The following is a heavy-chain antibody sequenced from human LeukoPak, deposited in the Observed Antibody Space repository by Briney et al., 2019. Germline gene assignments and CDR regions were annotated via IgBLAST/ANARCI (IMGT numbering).Heavy chain of an antibody. Sequence: GGSLRLSCSASGFTFSSYAMHWVRQAPGKGLEYVSAISSDGGSTYYADSVKGRFTISRDNSKNTLYLQMSSLRAEDTAVYYCVKVGAYNWNDGPFDYWGQGTLVTVSS. CDR2: ISSDGGST. CDR3: VKVGAYNWNDGPFDY. D-gene: IGHD1-1*01. J-gene: IGHJ4*02. V-gene: IGHV3-64D*09. CDR1: GFTFSSYA.